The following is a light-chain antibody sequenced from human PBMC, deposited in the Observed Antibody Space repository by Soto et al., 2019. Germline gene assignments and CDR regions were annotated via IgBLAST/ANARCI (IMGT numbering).Light chain of an antibody. CDR2: AAS. CDR3: QHGYNPPPT. V-gene: IGKV1-39*01. Sequence: DIQMTQSPSSLSASVGDRVTITCRASHYIHNYLNWYQQKPGKAPNLLVYAASSLQSGVPSRFSGSGFGTDFTLNISSMQPEDFAIYYCQHGYNPPPTFGQGTRLQIK. CDR1: HYIHNY. J-gene: IGKJ5*01.